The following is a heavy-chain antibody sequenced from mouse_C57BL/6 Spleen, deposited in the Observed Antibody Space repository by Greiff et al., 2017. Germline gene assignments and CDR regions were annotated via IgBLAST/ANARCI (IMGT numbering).Heavy chain of an antibody. CDR3: ARKDDGSSYFDY. CDR1: GYSFTSYY. J-gene: IGHJ2*01. CDR2: IYPGSGNT. V-gene: IGHV1-66*01. Sequence: QVQLKESGPELVKPGASVKISCKASGYSFTSYYIHWVKQRPGQGLEWIGWIYPGSGNTKYNEKFKGKATLTADTSSSTAYMQLSSLTSEDSAVYYCARKDDGSSYFDYWGQGTTLTVSS. D-gene: IGHD1-1*01.